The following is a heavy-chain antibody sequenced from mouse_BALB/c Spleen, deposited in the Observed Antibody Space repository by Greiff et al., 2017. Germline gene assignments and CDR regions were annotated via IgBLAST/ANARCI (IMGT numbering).Heavy chain of an antibody. V-gene: IGHV1-14*01. CDR3: ADGSYDYAMDY. CDR1: GYTFTSYV. Sequence: EVQLQQSGPELVKPGASVKMSCKASGYTFTSYVMHWVQQKPGQGLEWIGYINPYNDGTKYNEKFKGKATLTSDKSSSTAYMELSSLTSEDSAVYYCADGSYDYAMDYWGQGTSVTVSS. D-gene: IGHD1-1*02. J-gene: IGHJ4*01. CDR2: INPYNDGT.